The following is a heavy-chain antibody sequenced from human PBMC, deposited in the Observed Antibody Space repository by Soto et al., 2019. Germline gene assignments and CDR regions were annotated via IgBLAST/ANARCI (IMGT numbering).Heavy chain of an antibody. Sequence: EVQLVESGGGLVQPGGSLRLSCTASGFTFSDYSMDWVRQTPGKGLEWLSYISESSDTIYYADSVKGRFTISRDNAKNSLFLQMSSLRGADTAVYYCARDKMGELSIADYWGQGTPVTVSS. V-gene: IGHV3-48*01. CDR2: ISESSDTI. D-gene: IGHD3-16*02. CDR1: GFTFSDYS. J-gene: IGHJ4*02. CDR3: ARDKMGELSIADY.